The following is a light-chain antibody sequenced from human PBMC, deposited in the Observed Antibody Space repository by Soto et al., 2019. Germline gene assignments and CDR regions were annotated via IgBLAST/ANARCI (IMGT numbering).Light chain of an antibody. J-gene: IGLJ2*01. CDR1: SSDVGGYNY. Sequence: QSALTQPASVSGSPGQSITISCTGTSSDVGGYNYVSWYQQHPGKAPKLIIFEVNNRPSGVSNRFSGSKSGNTASLTISGLQAEDEADYYCNSYVSDTTHVFGGGTKLTVL. CDR3: NSYVSDTTHV. CDR2: EVN. V-gene: IGLV2-14*01.